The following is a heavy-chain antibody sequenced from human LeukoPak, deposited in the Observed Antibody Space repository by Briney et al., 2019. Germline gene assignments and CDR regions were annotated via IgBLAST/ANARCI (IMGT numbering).Heavy chain of an antibody. Sequence: PSETLSLTCTVSGYSISSGYYWGWIRQPPGKGLEWIGYIYHSGSTYYNPSLKSRVTISVDRSKNQLSLKLSSVTAADTAVYYCARVAAGIGFFQHWGQGSLVTVSS. J-gene: IGHJ1*01. CDR2: IYHSGST. D-gene: IGHD6-13*01. CDR3: ARVAAGIGFFQH. V-gene: IGHV4-38-2*02. CDR1: GYSISSGYY.